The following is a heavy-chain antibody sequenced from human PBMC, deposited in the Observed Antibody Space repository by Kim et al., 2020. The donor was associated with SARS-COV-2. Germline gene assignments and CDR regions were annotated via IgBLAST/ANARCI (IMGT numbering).Heavy chain of an antibody. D-gene: IGHD2-15*01. V-gene: IGHV3-23*01. Sequence: SVKGRFTISRDNSKDTLYLQMNSLRAEDTAVYSCARRSTDIVVVVARLDYWGQGTLVTVSS. CDR3: ARRSTDIVVVVARLDY. J-gene: IGHJ4*02.